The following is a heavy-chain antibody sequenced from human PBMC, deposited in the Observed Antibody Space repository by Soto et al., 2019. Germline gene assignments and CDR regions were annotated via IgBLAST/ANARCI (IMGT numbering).Heavy chain of an antibody. D-gene: IGHD3-22*01. Sequence: PSETLSLTCIVSGGSISSGSYYWSWIRRHPGKGLEWIGYIYYSGSTYYNPSLKSRVTISVDTSKNQFSLKLSSVTAADTAVYYCARGYDSSGYYVDYWGQGTLVTSPQ. CDR3: ARGYDSSGYYVDY. J-gene: IGHJ4*02. V-gene: IGHV4-31*03. CDR2: IYYSGST. CDR1: GGSISSGSYY.